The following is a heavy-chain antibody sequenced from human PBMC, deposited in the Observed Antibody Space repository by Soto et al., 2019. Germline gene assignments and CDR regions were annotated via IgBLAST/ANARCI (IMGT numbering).Heavy chain of an antibody. CDR1: GGTFSSYA. Sequence: SVKVSCKASGGTFSSYAISWVRQAPGQGLEWMGGIIPIFGTANYAQKFQGRVTITADESTSAAYMELSSLRSEDTAVYYCARGRAAAGGPFAYWGQGTLVTVSS. D-gene: IGHD6-13*01. V-gene: IGHV1-69*13. CDR3: ARGRAAAGGPFAY. CDR2: IIPIFGTA. J-gene: IGHJ4*02.